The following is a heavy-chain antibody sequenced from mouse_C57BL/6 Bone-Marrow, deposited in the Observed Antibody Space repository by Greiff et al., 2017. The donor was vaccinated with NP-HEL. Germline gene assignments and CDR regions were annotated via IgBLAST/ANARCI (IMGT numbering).Heavy chain of an antibody. CDR2: ISSGGDYI. CDR3: TREGYDYSFAY. J-gene: IGHJ3*01. D-gene: IGHD2-4*01. V-gene: IGHV5-9-1*02. CDR1: GFTFSSYA. Sequence: EVMLVESGEGLVKPGGSLKLSCAASGFTFSSYAMSWVRQTPEKRLEWVAYISSGGDYIYYADTVKGRFPISRDNARNTLYLQMSSLKSEDTAMYYCTREGYDYSFAYWGQGTLVTVSA.